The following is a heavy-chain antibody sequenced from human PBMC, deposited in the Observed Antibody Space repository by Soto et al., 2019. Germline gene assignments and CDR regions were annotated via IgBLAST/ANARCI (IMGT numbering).Heavy chain of an antibody. CDR1: GFTFGDHY. CDR2: TRNNAHSYTA. J-gene: IGHJ4*02. CDR3: VRVRGGGTYHFDY. Sequence: EVQLVESGGGLVQPGGSLRLSCAASGFTFGDHYMDWVRQAPGKGLEWVGRTRNNAHSYTAEYAASVKGRFTISRDDSKKSLYLQMNSLKTDDTAVYYCVRVRGGGTYHFDYWGQGPLVTVSS. D-gene: IGHD3-10*01. V-gene: IGHV3-72*01.